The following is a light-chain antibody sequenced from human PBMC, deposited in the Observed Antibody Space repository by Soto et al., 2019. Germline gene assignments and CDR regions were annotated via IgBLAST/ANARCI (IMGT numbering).Light chain of an antibody. Sequence: DIQMTQSPSTLSASVGDRVTITCRASQTVERWLAWYQQKPGKAPNLLISDVSSLESGVPSRFSGSGSATEFTLTISGLQPDDFATYYCQQGYSTPWTFGQGTKVEIK. CDR1: QTVERW. CDR2: DVS. J-gene: IGKJ1*01. V-gene: IGKV1-5*01. CDR3: QQGYSTPWT.